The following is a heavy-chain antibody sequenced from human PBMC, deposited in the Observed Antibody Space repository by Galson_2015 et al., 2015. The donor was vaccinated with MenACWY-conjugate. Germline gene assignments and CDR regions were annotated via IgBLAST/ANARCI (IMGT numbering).Heavy chain of an antibody. Sequence: ATLYLTCTVSSGSINSSSSFWGWIRQPPGKGLECIGTIYYSGYTYYNPSLKSRVTISVDTSKNQFSLKLSSVTAADTAVYYCARGVRAGASWYRGWFDPWGQGTLVTVSS. CDR1: SGSINSSSSF. CDR3: ARGVRAGASWYRGWFDP. J-gene: IGHJ5*02. D-gene: IGHD6-13*01. CDR2: IYYSGYT. V-gene: IGHV4-39*07.